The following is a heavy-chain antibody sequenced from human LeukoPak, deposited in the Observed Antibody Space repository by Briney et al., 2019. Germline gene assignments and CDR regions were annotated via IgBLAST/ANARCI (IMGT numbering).Heavy chain of an antibody. Sequence: SETLSLTCTVSGGSISSSSYYWGWIRQPPGKRLEWIGSIYYSGSTYYNPSLKSRVTISVDTSKNQFSLKLSSVTAADTAVYYCARVRPYDYVWGSYRGGDYFDYWGQGTLVTVSS. V-gene: IGHV4-39*07. CDR1: GGSISSSSYY. D-gene: IGHD3-16*02. CDR2: IYYSGST. J-gene: IGHJ4*02. CDR3: ARVRPYDYVWGSYRGGDYFDY.